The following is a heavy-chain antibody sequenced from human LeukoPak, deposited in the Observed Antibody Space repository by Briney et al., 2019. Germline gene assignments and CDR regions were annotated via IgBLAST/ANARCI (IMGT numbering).Heavy chain of an antibody. CDR2: ISSSSSTI. V-gene: IGHV3-48*01. CDR1: GFTFSSYS. Sequence: GGSLRLSCAASGFTFSSYSMNWVRQAPGKGLEWVSYISSSSSTIYYADSVKGRFTISRDNAKNSLYLQMNSLRAEDTAVYYCARDGQDSYFDYWGQGTLVTVSS. J-gene: IGHJ4*02. D-gene: IGHD3/OR15-3a*01. CDR3: ARDGQDSYFDY.